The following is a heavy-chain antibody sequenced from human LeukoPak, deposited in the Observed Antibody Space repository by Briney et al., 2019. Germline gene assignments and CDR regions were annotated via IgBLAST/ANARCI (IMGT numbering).Heavy chain of an antibody. V-gene: IGHV3-33*08. J-gene: IGHJ4*02. CDR3: ARDYSSGWSYYLDY. D-gene: IGHD6-19*01. CDR2: IWYDGSNT. Sequence: GGSLRLSCAASGFTFSNFAIHWVRQAPGKGLEWVAVIWYDGSNTYHADSVKGRFTISRDNSKLYLQMNSLRAEDTAVYYCARDYSSGWSYYLDYWGQGTLVTVSS. CDR1: GFTFSNFA.